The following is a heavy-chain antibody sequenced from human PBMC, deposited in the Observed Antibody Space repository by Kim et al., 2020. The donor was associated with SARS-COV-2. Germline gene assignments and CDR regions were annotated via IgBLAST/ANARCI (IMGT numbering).Heavy chain of an antibody. D-gene: IGHD4-4*01. J-gene: IGHJ4*02. CDR1: GDSISRSSNN. CDR3: ARLVSVNSAVEY. Sequence: SETLSLTCTVSGDSISRSSNNWSRIRQPPGKGLEWIGNINYSGNSYYNPSLKSPVTISVDTSKNQFSLKMRSVTAADTAVYYCARLVSVNSAVEYWGQGTLVTVSS. V-gene: IGHV4-39*01. CDR2: INYSGNS.